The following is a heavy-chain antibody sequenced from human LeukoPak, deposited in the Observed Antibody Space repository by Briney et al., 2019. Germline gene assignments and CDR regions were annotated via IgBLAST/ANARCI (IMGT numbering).Heavy chain of an antibody. CDR2: IRYDGRDK. CDR3: ARDTAWYTAQYYIDV. Sequence: GGSLTLSCAASGFTFRSYGMQCVRQAPGKGAEWVAFIRYDGRDKYYAGSVKGRFTVTRDNSKDTLYLQMSSLRTEDTALYYCARDTAWYTAQYYIDVWGQGTTVSVSS. J-gene: IGHJ6*03. CDR1: GFTFRSYG. V-gene: IGHV3-30*02. D-gene: IGHD2-2*02.